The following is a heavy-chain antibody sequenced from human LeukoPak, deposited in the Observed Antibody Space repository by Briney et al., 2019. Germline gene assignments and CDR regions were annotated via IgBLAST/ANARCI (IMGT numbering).Heavy chain of an antibody. J-gene: IGHJ4*02. V-gene: IGHV3-64*02. Sequence: PGGSLRLSCAASGHTLNKYAMHWVRQAPGKGLEYVSGISRNGGSTYYADSVKGRFTISRDNSKNTLYLQMGGLRAEDMAVYYCARQAAGVVYWGQGTLVTVSS. CDR2: ISRNGGST. CDR3: ARQAAGVVY. D-gene: IGHD6-13*01. CDR1: GHTLNKYA.